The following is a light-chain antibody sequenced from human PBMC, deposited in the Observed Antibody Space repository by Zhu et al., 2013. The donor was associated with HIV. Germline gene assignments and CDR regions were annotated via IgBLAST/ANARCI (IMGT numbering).Light chain of an antibody. Sequence: EIVLTQSPDTLSVSLGERATLSCGASQSVSSNLAWYQQKPGQAPRLLIYGASTRATGIPARFSGSGSGTEFTLTITSLQSEDSAVYYCQQYSNWLTFGGGTKVEIK. CDR1: QSVSSN. CDR2: GAS. CDR3: QQYSNWLT. J-gene: IGKJ4*01. V-gene: IGKV3-15*01.